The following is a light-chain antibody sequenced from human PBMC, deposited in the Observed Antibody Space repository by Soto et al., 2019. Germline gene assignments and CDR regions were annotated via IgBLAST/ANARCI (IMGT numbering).Light chain of an antibody. V-gene: IGKV1-33*01. CDR2: DAS. CDR1: QDISTN. CDR3: HQYDNLPLT. Sequence: IQMTQSPSSLSASVGDRVTITCQASQDISTNLNWYQQKPGKAPKLLIYDASRLEAGVPSRISGSGSGTDFTFTISTLQPEDIATYYCHQYDNLPLTFGGGTKVEIK. J-gene: IGKJ4*01.